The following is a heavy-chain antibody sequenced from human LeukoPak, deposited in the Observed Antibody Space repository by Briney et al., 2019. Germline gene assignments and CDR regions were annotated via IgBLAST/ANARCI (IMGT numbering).Heavy chain of an antibody. V-gene: IGHV4-61*02. CDR3: AREAXXWXXYXXDY. J-gene: IGHJ4*02. CDR1: GGSISSGSYY. CDR2: IYTSGST. Sequence: SETLSLTCTVSGGSISSGSYYWSWIRQPAGKGLEWIGRIYTSGSTNYNPSLKSRVTISVDTSKNQFSLKLSSVTAADTAVYYCAREAXXWXXYXXDYWGQGTLVTVSS. D-gene: IGHD7-27*01.